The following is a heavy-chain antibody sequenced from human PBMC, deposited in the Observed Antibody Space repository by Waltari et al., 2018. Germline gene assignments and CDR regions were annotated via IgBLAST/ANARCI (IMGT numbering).Heavy chain of an antibody. J-gene: IGHJ4*02. V-gene: IGHV3-7*01. CDR3: ARDGSGSYSGGYFDY. D-gene: IGHD1-26*01. CDR1: GFTFSSYW. Sequence: EVQLEESGGGLVQPGGSLRLSCAASGFTFSSYWMSWVRQAPGKGLEWVANIKQDGSEKYYVDSVKGRFTISRDNAYNSLYLQMNSLRAEDTAVYYCARDGSGSYSGGYFDYWGQGTLVTVSS. CDR2: IKQDGSEK.